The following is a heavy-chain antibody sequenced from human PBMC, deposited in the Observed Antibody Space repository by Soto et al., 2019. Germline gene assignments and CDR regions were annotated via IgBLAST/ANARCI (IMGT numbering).Heavy chain of an antibody. CDR1: GGSINSGDYY. J-gene: IGHJ5*02. CDR2: IHYSGSA. D-gene: IGHD5-18*01. Sequence: SETLSLTCTVSGGSINSGDYYWSWIRQPPGKGLEWIGYIHYSGSAYYNPSLKSRLTISVDTSKNQFSLKLSSVTAADTAVYYCARVLQDTAMVTPPNWFDPWGQGTLVTVSS. V-gene: IGHV4-30-4*01. CDR3: ARVLQDTAMVTPPNWFDP.